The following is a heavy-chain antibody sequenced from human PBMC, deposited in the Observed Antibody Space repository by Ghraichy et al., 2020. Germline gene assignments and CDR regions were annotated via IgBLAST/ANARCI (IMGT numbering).Heavy chain of an antibody. CDR3: TARDGYNHEVGY. V-gene: IGHV4-30-2*06. D-gene: IGHD5-24*01. Sequence: SETLSLTCAVSGGSISSGGYSWSWIRQSPGKGLEWIGYIYHSGSTYYNPSLKSRVTISVDRSKNQFSLKLSSVTAADTAVYYCTARDGYNHEVGYWGQGTLVTVSS. CDR1: GGSISSGGYS. CDR2: IYHSGST. J-gene: IGHJ4*02.